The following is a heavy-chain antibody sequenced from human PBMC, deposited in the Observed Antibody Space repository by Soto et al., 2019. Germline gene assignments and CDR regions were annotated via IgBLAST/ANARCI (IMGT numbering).Heavy chain of an antibody. D-gene: IGHD6-13*01. CDR3: ASVIAALSWAWFDP. CDR1: GDSISSYL. CDR2: IHSSGST. J-gene: IGHJ5*02. V-gene: IGHV4-4*07. Sequence: QVQLQESGPGLVTPSEHLSLTCVVSGDSISSYLWSWLRQSAGKGLEWIGRIHSSGSTQYTPSLKRRGTMSVDMSKHQYTLRVTSGSAADTAISSLASVIAALSWAWFDPGDQGALVSVSS.